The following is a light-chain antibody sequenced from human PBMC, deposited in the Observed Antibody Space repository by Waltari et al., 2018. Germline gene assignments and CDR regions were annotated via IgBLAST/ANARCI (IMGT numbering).Light chain of an antibody. CDR1: SSDVGGYNY. J-gene: IGLJ3*02. V-gene: IGLV2-14*03. CDR2: DVS. Sequence: QSALTQPASVSGSPGQSITISCTGTSSDVGGYNYVSWYQQYPGKAPKRMIYDVSNRPSGVSNRFSGSKSGNTASLTISGLQAEDEADYYCTSYTSSRTRVFGGGTKLTVL. CDR3: TSYTSSRTRV.